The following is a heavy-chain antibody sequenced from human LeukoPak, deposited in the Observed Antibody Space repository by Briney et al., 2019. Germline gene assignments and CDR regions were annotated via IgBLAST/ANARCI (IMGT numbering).Heavy chain of an antibody. D-gene: IGHD1-14*01. V-gene: IGHV3-23*01. J-gene: IGHJ6*02. CDR3: AREPSGYYNYYGMDV. CDR1: GFTFRGHA. CDR2: IYENGGTT. Sequence: PGGSLRLSCIGSGFTFRGHAMSCVRRAPEKGPEFVSGIYENGGTTYYADSGKGRFSISRDNSKNTLYLQMNSLRAEDTAVYYCAREPSGYYNYYGMDVWGQGTTVTVSS.